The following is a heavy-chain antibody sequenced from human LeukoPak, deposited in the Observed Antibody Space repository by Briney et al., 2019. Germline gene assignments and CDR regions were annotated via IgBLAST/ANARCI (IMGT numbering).Heavy chain of an antibody. CDR3: AREQLGEVYFDY. Sequence: GGSLGLSCAASGFTFDIYGMHWVRQAPGKGLEWVAVISKDGNIQYYADSVKGRFIISRDNSKATLSVQMNSLRAEDTAVYYCAREQLGEVYFDYWGQGTLVTVSS. V-gene: IGHV3-30-3*01. J-gene: IGHJ4*02. D-gene: IGHD3-16*01. CDR2: ISKDGNIQ. CDR1: GFTFDIYG.